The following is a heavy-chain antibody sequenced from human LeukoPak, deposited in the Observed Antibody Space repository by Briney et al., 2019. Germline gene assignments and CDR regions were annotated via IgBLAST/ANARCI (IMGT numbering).Heavy chain of an antibody. Sequence: ASVKVSCKASGYTFTSYDINWVRQATGQGLEWMGWMNPNSGNTGYAQKFQGRVTMTRNTSISTAYMELSSLRSEDTAVYYCAGKEGLLWFGELLDWFDPWGQGTLVTVSS. V-gene: IGHV1-8*01. J-gene: IGHJ5*02. D-gene: IGHD3-10*01. CDR1: GYTFTSYD. CDR2: MNPNSGNT. CDR3: AGKEGLLWFGELLDWFDP.